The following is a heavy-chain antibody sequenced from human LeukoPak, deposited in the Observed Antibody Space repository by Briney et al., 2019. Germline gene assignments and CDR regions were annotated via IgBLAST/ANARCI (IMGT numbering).Heavy chain of an antibody. CDR2: ISYDGSNK. V-gene: IGHV3-30-3*01. CDR1: GFIFSSYA. CDR3: ARDSSSADFDY. Sequence: GGSLRLSCAASGFIFSSYAMHWVRQAPGKGLEWVAVISYDGSNKYYADSVKGRFTISRDNSKNTLYLQMNSLRAEDTAVYYCARDSSSADFDYWGQGTLVTVSS. D-gene: IGHD6-6*01. J-gene: IGHJ4*02.